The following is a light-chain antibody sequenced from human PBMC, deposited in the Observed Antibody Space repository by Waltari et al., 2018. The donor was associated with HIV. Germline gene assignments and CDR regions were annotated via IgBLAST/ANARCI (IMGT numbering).Light chain of an antibody. CDR3: CSCPRSGIRYV. CDR2: EVT. CDR1: SSNVGSDDL. J-gene: IGLJ1*01. Sequence: QSALTQPASVSGSPGQSITISCTGTSSNVGSDDLVSWYQQHPGEAPKLIIYEVTTRPSGVSNRFSGSKSGNTASLTISGLQAEDEADYYCCSCPRSGIRYVFGTGTKVTV. V-gene: IGLV2-23*02.